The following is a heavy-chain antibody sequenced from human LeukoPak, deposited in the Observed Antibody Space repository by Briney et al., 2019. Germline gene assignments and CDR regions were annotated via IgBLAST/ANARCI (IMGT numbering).Heavy chain of an antibody. D-gene: IGHD6-6*01. CDR1: GYTFTGCY. CDR2: INPNSGGT. J-gene: IGHJ6*02. V-gene: IGHV1-2*02. Sequence: ASVKVSSKASGYTFTGCYMHWVGQAPGQGLEWMGWINPNSGGTNYAQKFQGRVTMTRDTSISTAYMELSRLRSDDTAVYYCWQLVRAGYYGMDVWGQGTTVTVSS. CDR3: WQLVRAGYYGMDV.